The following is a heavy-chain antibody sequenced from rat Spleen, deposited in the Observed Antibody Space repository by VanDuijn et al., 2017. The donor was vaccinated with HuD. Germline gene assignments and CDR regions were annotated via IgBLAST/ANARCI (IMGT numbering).Heavy chain of an antibody. CDR3: ARWGVIFYFDY. D-gene: IGHD1-12*01. Sequence: EVQLRESGPGLVKPSQSLSLTCSVTGYSITSNYWGWNRKFPGDKMEWMGYISYSGSTGFNPSLKSRISITRDTSKNQFFLQVNSVTTEDTATYYCARWGVIFYFDYWGQGVMVTVSS. CDR1: GYSITSNY. J-gene: IGHJ2*01. CDR2: ISYSGST. V-gene: IGHV3-1*01.